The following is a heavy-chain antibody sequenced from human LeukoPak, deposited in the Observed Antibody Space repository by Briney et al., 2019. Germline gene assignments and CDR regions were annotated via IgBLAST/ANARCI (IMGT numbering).Heavy chain of an antibody. CDR1: GFTFSDYD. CDR3: ARRLWFGGYD. V-gene: IGHV4-39*01. D-gene: IGHD3-10*01. Sequence: PGGSLRLSCAASGFTFSDYDMSWVRQPPGKGLEWIGSIYYSGSTYYNPSLKSRVTISVDTSKNQFSLKLSSVTAADTAVYYCARRLWFGGYDWGQGTLVTVSS. J-gene: IGHJ4*02. CDR2: IYYSGST.